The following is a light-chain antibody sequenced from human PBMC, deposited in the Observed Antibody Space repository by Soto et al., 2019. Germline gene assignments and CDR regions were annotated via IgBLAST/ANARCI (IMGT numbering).Light chain of an antibody. CDR3: SSYTSSSTGV. V-gene: IGLV2-14*01. CDR1: SSDVGGYNY. J-gene: IGLJ2*01. Sequence: QSALTQPASVSGSPGQSITISCTGTSSDVGGYNYVSWYQQHPGKAPKLMIYEVSNRPSGVSNSFSGSKSGNTASLTISGLQAEDEADYYCSSYTSSSTGVFGGGTKLTVL. CDR2: EVS.